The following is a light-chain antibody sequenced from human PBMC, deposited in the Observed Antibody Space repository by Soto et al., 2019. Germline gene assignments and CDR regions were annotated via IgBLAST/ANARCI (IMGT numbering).Light chain of an antibody. Sequence: EIVLTQSPGTLSLSPGERATLFCRASQSVSSISLGWYQQKPGQAPRLLIYGASRRATGIPDRFSGSGSGTDFTLTISRLEPEDFAVYYCQHYGFSPRWTFGQGTKVDIK. CDR1: QSVSSIS. J-gene: IGKJ1*01. CDR2: GAS. V-gene: IGKV3-20*01. CDR3: QHYGFSPRWT.